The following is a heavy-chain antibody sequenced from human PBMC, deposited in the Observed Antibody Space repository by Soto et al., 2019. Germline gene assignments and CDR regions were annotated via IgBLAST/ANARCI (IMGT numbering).Heavy chain of an antibody. CDR1: GFTFDDYA. CDR2: ISWNSGSI. CDR3: AKDAVSGGSCYDAFDI. J-gene: IGHJ3*02. Sequence: GGSLRLSCAASGFTFDDYAMHWVRQAPGKGLEWVSGISWNSGSIGYADSVKGRFTISRDNAKNSLYLQMNSLRAEDTALYYCAKDAVSGGSCYDAFDIWGQGTMVTVSS. D-gene: IGHD2-15*01. V-gene: IGHV3-9*01.